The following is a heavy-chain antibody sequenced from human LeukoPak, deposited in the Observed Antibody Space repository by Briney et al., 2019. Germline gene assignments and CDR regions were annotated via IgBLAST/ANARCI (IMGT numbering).Heavy chain of an antibody. CDR2: ISYDGSNK. CDR3: AKGDNNFDY. CDR1: GFTFSSYA. Sequence: GGSLRLSCAASGFTFSSYAMHWVRQAPGKGLEWVAVISYDGSNKYYADSVKGRFTISRDNSKNTLYLQMNSLRAEDTAVYYCAKGDNNFDYWGQGTLVTVSS. V-gene: IGHV3-30-3*01. D-gene: IGHD2-15*01. J-gene: IGHJ4*02.